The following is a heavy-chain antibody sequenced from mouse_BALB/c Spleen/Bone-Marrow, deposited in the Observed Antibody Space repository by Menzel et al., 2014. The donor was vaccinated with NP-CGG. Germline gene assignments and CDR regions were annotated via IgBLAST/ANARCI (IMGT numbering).Heavy chain of an antibody. CDR2: IYPGDGDT. Sequence: VQLQQSGAELVRPGSSVKISCKSSGYAFSTYWINWVKQRPGQGLEWIGQIYPGDGDTDFNGKLKGKATLTADRSSNTAYMEFSSLTSEDSAVYFCARGGISVDYWGQGNTPTVSS. CDR1: GYAFSTYW. V-gene: IGHV1-80*01. J-gene: IGHJ2*01. CDR3: ARGGISVDY.